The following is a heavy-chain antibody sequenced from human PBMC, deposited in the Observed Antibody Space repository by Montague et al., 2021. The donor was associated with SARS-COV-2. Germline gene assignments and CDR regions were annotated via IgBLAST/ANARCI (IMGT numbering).Heavy chain of an antibody. CDR2: VDYSGNT. Sequence: SETLSLTCTVTGGPISGSSDYWGWIRQSPGKGLEWIVSVDYSGNTYYSPSLKSRITIYVDTSKNQFSLKLNSVTAADTALYYCARREYSYGWGDWGQGTLVTVSS. CDR3: ARREYSYGWGD. J-gene: IGHJ4*02. V-gene: IGHV4-39*01. D-gene: IGHD5-18*01. CDR1: GGPISGSSDY.